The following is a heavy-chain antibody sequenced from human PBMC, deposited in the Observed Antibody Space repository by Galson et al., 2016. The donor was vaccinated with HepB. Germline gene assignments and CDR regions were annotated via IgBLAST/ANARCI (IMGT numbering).Heavy chain of an antibody. CDR2: TRNKANGYTR. J-gene: IGHJ4*01. D-gene: IGHD2-15*01. CDR1: GFTFSDYY. Sequence: SLRLSCAASGFTFSDYYMDWVRQTPGKGLEWVGRTRNKANGYTRAYAASVKGRLSISRDDSKNSLYLQMNSLRSEDTAVYYCARAAYCSGGACYHSFDHWGQGTLVSASS. V-gene: IGHV3-72*01. CDR3: ARAAYCSGGACYHSFDH.